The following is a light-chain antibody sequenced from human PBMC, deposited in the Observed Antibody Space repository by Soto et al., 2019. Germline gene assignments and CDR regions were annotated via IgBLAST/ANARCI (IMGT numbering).Light chain of an antibody. J-gene: IGKJ5*01. CDR1: QSVSGY. CDR3: QQRYNWPIT. Sequence: EIVLTQSPATLSLSPGETATLSCRASQSVSGYIGWYRQKPGQAPRLLIYADSNRATGIPARFSGSGSGTDFTLTISSLEPEDFSVYYCQQRYNWPITFGQGTRLEI. V-gene: IGKV3-11*01. CDR2: ADS.